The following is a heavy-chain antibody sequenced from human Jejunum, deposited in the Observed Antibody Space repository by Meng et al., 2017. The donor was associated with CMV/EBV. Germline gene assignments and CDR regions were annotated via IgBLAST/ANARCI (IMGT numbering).Heavy chain of an antibody. D-gene: IGHD2-15*01. J-gene: IGHJ4*02. Sequence: YTFTSYGISWVRQAPGQGLEWMGWISAYNGNTNYAQKFQGRVTMTADTSTSTAYLELRSLRSDDTAVYYCVRGDGSIHASRLLDYWGQGTLVTVSS. CDR1: YTFTSYG. V-gene: IGHV1-18*01. CDR2: ISAYNGNT. CDR3: VRGDGSIHASRLLDY.